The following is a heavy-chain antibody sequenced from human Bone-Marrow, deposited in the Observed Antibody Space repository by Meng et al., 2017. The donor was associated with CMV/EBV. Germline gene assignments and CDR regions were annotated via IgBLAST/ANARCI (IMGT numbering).Heavy chain of an antibody. CDR3: ARGSYDFWSGYSLGLWDY. Sequence: ASVKVSCKASGYTFTSYYMHWVRQAPGQGLEWMGIINPSGGSTSYAQKFQGRVTMTRDTSTSTVYMELSSLRSEDTAVYYCARGSYDFWSGYSLGLWDYWGQGTLVTVSS. V-gene: IGHV1-46*01. J-gene: IGHJ4*02. D-gene: IGHD3-3*01. CDR1: GYTFTSYY. CDR2: INPSGGST.